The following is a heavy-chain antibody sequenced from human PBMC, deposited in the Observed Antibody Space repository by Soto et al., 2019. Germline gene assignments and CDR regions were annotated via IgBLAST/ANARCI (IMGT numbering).Heavy chain of an antibody. CDR3: ARDIQYQEFDY. CDR2: IWDDGSNK. J-gene: IGHJ4*02. V-gene: IGHV3-33*01. D-gene: IGHD2-2*01. CDR1: GFTFSSYG. Sequence: QVQLVESGGGVVQPGRSLRISCAASGFTFSSYGMHWVRQAPGKGLEWVAVIWDDGSNKYYADSVKDRFTISRDNSKNTLYLQMNSLRAEDTAVYSCARDIQYQEFDYWGQGTLVTVSS.